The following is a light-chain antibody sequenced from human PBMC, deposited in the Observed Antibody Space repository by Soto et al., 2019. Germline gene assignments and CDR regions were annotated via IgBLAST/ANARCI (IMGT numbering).Light chain of an antibody. V-gene: IGLV2-14*01. CDR2: EVS. J-gene: IGLJ1*01. CDR1: NSDVGGYNF. Sequence: QSALTQPASVSGSPGQSITISCTGTNSDVGGYNFVSWYQQHPGKAPKLMIHEVSNRPSGVSNRFSGSKSGNTASLTISGLQAEDEADYYSSSYISSSSLYVFGTGTKLTVL. CDR3: SSYISSSSLYV.